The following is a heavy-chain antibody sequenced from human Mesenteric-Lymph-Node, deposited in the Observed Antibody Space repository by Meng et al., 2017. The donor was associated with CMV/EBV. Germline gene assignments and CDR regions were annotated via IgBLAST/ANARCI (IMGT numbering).Heavy chain of an antibody. CDR1: GFTFTSYA. CDR3: AKGYPWIQPPSDGMDV. V-gene: IGHV3-23*01. D-gene: IGHD5-18*01. CDR2: ISGSGGST. J-gene: IGHJ6*02. Sequence: RGSLRLSCAASGFTFTSYAMTWVRQAPGKGLEWLSTISGSGGSTYYADSVEGRFTISRDNSKNTLYLQINSLRVEDTAVYYCAKGYPWIQPPSDGMDVWGQGTTVTVSS.